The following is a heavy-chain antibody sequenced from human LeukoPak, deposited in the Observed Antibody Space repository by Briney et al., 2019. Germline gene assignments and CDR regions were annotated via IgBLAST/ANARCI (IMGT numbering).Heavy chain of an antibody. D-gene: IGHD2-2*01. J-gene: IGHJ5*02. CDR1: GFTFSSYE. V-gene: IGHV3-48*03. CDR3: AREWGDCSSTSCYDWFDP. Sequence: PGESLRLSCAASGFTFSSYEMNWVRQAPGKGLEWVSYISSSGSTIYYADSVKGRFTISRDNAKNSLYLQMNSLRAEDTAVYYCAREWGDCSSTSCYDWFDPWGQGTLVTVSS. CDR2: ISSSGSTI.